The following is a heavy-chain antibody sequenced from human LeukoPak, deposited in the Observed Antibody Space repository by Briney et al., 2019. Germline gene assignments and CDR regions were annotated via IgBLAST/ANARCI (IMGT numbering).Heavy chain of an antibody. J-gene: IGHJ4*02. CDR1: GGSISSYY. Sequence: SETLPLTCTVSGGSISSYYWSWIRQPPGKGLEWIGYIYYSGSTNYNPSLKSRVTISVDTSKNQFSLKLSSVTAADTAVYYCARSRLGYCSGGSCYEFDYWGQGTLVNVSS. V-gene: IGHV4-59*01. D-gene: IGHD2-15*01. CDR2: IYYSGST. CDR3: ARSRLGYCSGGSCYEFDY.